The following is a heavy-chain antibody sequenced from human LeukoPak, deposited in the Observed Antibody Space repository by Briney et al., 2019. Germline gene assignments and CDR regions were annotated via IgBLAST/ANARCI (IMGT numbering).Heavy chain of an antibody. CDR2: INAGNGNT. J-gene: IGHJ4*02. CDR3: ASASDWNYPFDY. V-gene: IGHV1-3*01. CDR1: GYTFTSYA. D-gene: IGHD1-7*01. Sequence: GASVTVSCKASGYTFTSYAMHWVRQAPGQRHEWMGWINAGNGNTKYSQKFQGRVTITRDTSASTAYMELSSLRSEDTAVYYYASASDWNYPFDYWGQGTLVTVSS.